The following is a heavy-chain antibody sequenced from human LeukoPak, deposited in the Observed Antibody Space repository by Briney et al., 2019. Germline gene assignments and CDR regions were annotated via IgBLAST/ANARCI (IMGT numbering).Heavy chain of an antibody. CDR2: IRSKANSYAT. J-gene: IGHJ4*02. D-gene: IGHD5-18*01. V-gene: IGHV3-73*01. CDR3: TSLGYPQDY. Sequence: PGGSLRLSCAASGFTFSGSAMHWVRQASGKGLEWVGRIRSKANSYATAYAASVKGRFTISRDDSKNTAYLQMNSLKTEDTAAYYCTSLGYPQDYWGQGTLVTVSS. CDR1: GFTFSGSA.